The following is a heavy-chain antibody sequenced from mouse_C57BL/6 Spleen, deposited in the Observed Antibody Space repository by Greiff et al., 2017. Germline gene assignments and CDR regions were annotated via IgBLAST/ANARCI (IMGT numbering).Heavy chain of an antibody. CDR3: AIPSIYGGAMDY. D-gene: IGHD1-1*02. CDR2: IHPSDSDT. Sequence: VQLQQPGAELVKPGASVKVSCKASGYTFTSYWMHWVKQRPGQGLEWIGRIHPSDSDTNYNQKFKGKATLTVDKSSSTAYMQLSSLTSEDSAVYYCAIPSIYGGAMDYGGQGTSVTVSS. V-gene: IGHV1-74*01. CDR1: GYTFTSYW. J-gene: IGHJ4*01.